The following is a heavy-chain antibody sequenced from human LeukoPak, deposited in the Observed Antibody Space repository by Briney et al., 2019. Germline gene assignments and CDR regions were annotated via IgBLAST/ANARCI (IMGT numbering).Heavy chain of an antibody. CDR1: GFTFSSYS. J-gene: IGHJ4*02. CDR2: ISSSSSMI. V-gene: IGHV3-48*02. D-gene: IGHD4-17*01. CDR3: ARDYGDLPARVPYFDY. Sequence: PGGSLRLSCAASGFTFSSYSMNWVHQAPGEGLEWVSYISSSSSMIYYADSVKGRFTISRDNAKNSLYLQMKSLRDEDTAIYYCARDYGDLPARVPYFDYWGQGTLVTVSS.